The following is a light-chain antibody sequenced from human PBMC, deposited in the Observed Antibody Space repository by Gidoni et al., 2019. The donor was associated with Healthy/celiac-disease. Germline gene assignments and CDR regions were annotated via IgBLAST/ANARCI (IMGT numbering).Light chain of an antibody. CDR1: QSVSSSY. CDR2: GAS. J-gene: IGKJ4*01. V-gene: IGKV3-20*01. CDR3: QQYGSSPLT. Sequence: ESVLTQSAGTLSLSPGERATLSCRASQSVSSSYLAWYQQKPGQAPRLLIYGASSRATGIPDRFSGSGSGTDFTLTISRLEPEDFAVYYCQQYGSSPLTFGGGTKVEIK.